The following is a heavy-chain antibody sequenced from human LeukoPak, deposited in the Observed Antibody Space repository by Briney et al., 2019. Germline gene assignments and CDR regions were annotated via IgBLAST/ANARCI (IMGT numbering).Heavy chain of an antibody. CDR3: AKEGGYSYARLYYFDY. Sequence: GGSLRLSCAASGFTFSSYAMSWVRQAPGKGLEWVSAISGSGGSTYYADSVKGRFTTSRDNSKNTLYLQMNSLRAEDTAVYYCAKEGGYSYARLYYFDYWGQGTLVTVSS. CDR1: GFTFSSYA. CDR2: ISGSGGST. J-gene: IGHJ4*02. V-gene: IGHV3-23*01. D-gene: IGHD5-18*01.